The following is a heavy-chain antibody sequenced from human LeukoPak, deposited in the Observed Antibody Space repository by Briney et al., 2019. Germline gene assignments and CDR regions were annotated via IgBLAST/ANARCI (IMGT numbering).Heavy chain of an antibody. V-gene: IGHV1-18*01. CDR3: ARALPDFGVVIISSYYYGMDV. CDR1: GYTFTSYG. J-gene: IGHJ6*02. Sequence: ASVKVSCKASGYTFTSYGISWVRQAPGQGLEWMGRISAYNGNTNYAQKLQGRVTMTTDTSTSTAYMELRSLRSDDTAVCYCARALPDFGVVIISSYYYGMDVWGQGTTVTVSS. D-gene: IGHD3-3*01. CDR2: ISAYNGNT.